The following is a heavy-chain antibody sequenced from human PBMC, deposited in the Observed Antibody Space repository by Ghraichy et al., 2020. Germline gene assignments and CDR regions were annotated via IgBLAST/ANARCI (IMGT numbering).Heavy chain of an antibody. J-gene: IGHJ4*02. CDR2: INHSGST. CDR1: GGSFSGYY. V-gene: IGHV4-34*01. D-gene: IGHD5-24*01. Sequence: SETLSLTCAVYGGSFSGYYWSWIRQPPGKGLEWIGEINHSGSTNYNPSLKSRVTISVDTSENQFSLKLSSVTAADTAVYYCARGQRWLQLRCTLDYWGQGTLVTVSS. CDR3: ARGQRWLQLRCTLDY.